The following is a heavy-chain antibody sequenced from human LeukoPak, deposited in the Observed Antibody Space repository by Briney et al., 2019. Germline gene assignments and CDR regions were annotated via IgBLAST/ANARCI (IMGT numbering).Heavy chain of an antibody. D-gene: IGHD5-12*01. CDR1: GGSFSGYY. Sequence: PSETLSLTCAVYGGSFSGYYWTWIRQSQGKGLEWIGEINHSGNTNYNPSLKSRVTISVDTSKKHFSLTVRSATAADTAVYYCARGGGQWLRSYYFDYWGQGALVTVSS. V-gene: IGHV4-34*01. J-gene: IGHJ4*02. CDR3: ARGGGQWLRSYYFDY. CDR2: INHSGNT.